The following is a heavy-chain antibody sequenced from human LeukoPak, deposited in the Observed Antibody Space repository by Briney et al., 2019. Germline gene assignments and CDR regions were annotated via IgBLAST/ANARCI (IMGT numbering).Heavy chain of an antibody. CDR1: GSDSIYNYF. CDR3: AKETATTYDRAIDI. J-gene: IGHJ3*02. D-gene: IGHD1-1*01. V-gene: IGHV4-4*07. Sequence: SETLSLSCTVSGSDSIYNYFWTWIRQPAGKGLEWIGRTYSSGITNYSPSVKSRVTMSIDTSKNQISLNLTSVTAADTAMYYCAKETATTYDRAIDIWGQGTMVTVSS. CDR2: TYSSGIT.